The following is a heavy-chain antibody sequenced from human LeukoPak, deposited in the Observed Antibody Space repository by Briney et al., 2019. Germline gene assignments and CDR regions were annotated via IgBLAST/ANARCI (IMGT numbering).Heavy chain of an antibody. CDR3: ARDGSGSYSRAHYFDY. CDR1: GYTFTSYG. CDR2: ISAYNGNT. D-gene: IGHD1-26*01. V-gene: IGHV1-18*01. Sequence: ASVKVSCKASGYTFTSYGISWVRQAPGQGLEWMGWISAYNGNTNYAQKLQGRVTMTTDTSTSTAYMELRSLRSDDTAVYYYARDGSGSYSRAHYFDYWGQGTLVTVSS. J-gene: IGHJ4*02.